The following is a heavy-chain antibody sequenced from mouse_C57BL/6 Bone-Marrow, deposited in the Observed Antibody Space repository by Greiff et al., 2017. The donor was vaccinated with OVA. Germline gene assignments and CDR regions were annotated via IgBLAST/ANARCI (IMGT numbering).Heavy chain of an antibody. CDR3: ARHYPGGSGRYYVDY. J-gene: IGHJ2*01. Sequence: VQLQQSGAELVKPGASVKLSCKASGYTFTEYTIHWVKQRSGQGLEWIGWFYPGSGSIKYNEKFKDKATLTADNSSSTVYMELSSLTSEDSAVYSGARHYPGGSGRYYVDYWGQGTTLTVSS. D-gene: IGHD3-2*02. CDR1: GYTFTEYT. V-gene: IGHV1-62-2*01. CDR2: FYPGSGSI.